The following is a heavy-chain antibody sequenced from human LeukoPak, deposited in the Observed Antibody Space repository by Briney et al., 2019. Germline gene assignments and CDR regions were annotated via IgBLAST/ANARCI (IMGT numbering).Heavy chain of an antibody. J-gene: IGHJ4*02. Sequence: GGSLRLSCEASGFTFSSYWMSWVRQAPGKGLEWVANIKQDGSEKYYGDSVKGRFTISRDNSKNTLYLQMNSLRAEDTAVYYCARDEGEGPDYWGQGTLVTVSS. CDR3: ARDEGEGPDY. CDR2: IKQDGSEK. CDR1: GFTFSSYW. V-gene: IGHV3-7*01.